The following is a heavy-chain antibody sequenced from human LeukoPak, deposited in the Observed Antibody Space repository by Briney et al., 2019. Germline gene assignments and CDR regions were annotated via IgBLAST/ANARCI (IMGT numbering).Heavy chain of an antibody. CDR3: ASSVGSTDY. CDR1: GESLSKYY. Sequence: YPSETLSLTCAVYGESLSKYYWTWIRQYPGKGLEWIGEINHRGSTNLNPSLKSRVTLSVDTSKHQFSLKLTSVTAADAAVYYCASSVGSTDYWGQGTLVTVSS. J-gene: IGHJ4*02. CDR2: INHRGST. V-gene: IGHV4-34*01. D-gene: IGHD1-26*01.